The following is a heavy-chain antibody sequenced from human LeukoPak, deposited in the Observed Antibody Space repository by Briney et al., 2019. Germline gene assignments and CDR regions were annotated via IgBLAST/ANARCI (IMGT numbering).Heavy chain of an antibody. CDR1: GFTFSSYT. D-gene: IGHD1-14*01. V-gene: IGHV3-21*04. CDR2: ISSSSSYI. Sequence: PGGSLRLSCAASGFTFSSYTMNWVRQAPGKGLEWVSSISSSSSYIYYADSVKGRFTISRDNAKNSLYLQMNSLRVEDTAVYYCAQEDSEGGPNWFDPWGQGALVTVSS. J-gene: IGHJ5*02. CDR3: AQEDSEGGPNWFDP.